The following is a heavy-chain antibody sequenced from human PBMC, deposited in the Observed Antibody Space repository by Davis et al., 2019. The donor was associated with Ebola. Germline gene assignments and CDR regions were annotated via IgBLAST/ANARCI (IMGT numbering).Heavy chain of an antibody. D-gene: IGHD3-3*01. Sequence: GESLKISCAASGFTFSSYGMHWVRQAPGKGLEWVAVIWYDGSNKYYADSVKGRFTISRDNAKNSLYLQMNSLRAEDTAVYYCARVETYYDFWSGYSLGYFDYWGQGTLVTVSS. CDR2: IWYDGSNK. J-gene: IGHJ4*02. V-gene: IGHV3-33*01. CDR1: GFTFSSYG. CDR3: ARVETYYDFWSGYSLGYFDY.